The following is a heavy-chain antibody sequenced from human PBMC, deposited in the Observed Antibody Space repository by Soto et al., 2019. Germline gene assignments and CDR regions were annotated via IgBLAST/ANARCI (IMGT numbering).Heavy chain of an antibody. CDR2: TYYRSKWYN. V-gene: IGHV6-1*01. J-gene: IGHJ4*02. CDR3: AREDSSGYYVDY. D-gene: IGHD3-22*01. Sequence: SQTLSLTCAISGDSLPSNSAAWNWIRQSPSRGLEWLGRTYYRSKWYNDYEVSEKSRITINPDTSMNQFSLQLNSVTPEDTAVYYCAREDSSGYYVDYWGQGTLVTVSS. CDR1: GDSLPSNSAA.